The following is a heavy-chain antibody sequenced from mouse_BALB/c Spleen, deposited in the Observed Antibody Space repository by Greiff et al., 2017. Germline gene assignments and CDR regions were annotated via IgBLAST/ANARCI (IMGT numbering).Heavy chain of an antibody. V-gene: IGHV14-3*02. D-gene: IGHD1-2*01. CDR2: IDPANGNT. CDR1: GFNIKDTY. J-gene: IGHJ3*01. Sequence: VQLQQSGAELVKPGASVKLSCTASGFNIKDTYMHWVKQRPEQGLEWIGRIDPANGNTKYDPKFQGKATITADTSSNTAYLQLSSLTSEDTAVYYCASIHYYGYGFAYWGQGTLVTVSA. CDR3: ASIHYYGYGFAY.